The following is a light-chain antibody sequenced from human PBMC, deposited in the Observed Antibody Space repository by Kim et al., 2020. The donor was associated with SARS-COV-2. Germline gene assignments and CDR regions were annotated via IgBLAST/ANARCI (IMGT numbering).Light chain of an antibody. V-gene: IGLV2-11*01. J-gene: IGLJ3*02. Sequence: GQSVTNSCTGTSSDVGGYNYVYWYQQHPGKAPKLMVYDVSKRPSGVPDRFSGSKSGNTASLTISGLQAEDEADYYCCSYAGSYTLVFGGGTQLTVL. CDR3: CSYAGSYTLV. CDR1: SSDVGGYNY. CDR2: DVS.